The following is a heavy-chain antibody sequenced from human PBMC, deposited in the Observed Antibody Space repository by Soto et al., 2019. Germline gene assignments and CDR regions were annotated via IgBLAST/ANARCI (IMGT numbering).Heavy chain of an antibody. D-gene: IGHD2-15*01. Sequence: SETLSLTCTVSGGSISSGGYYWSWIRQHPGKGLEWIGYIYYSGSTYYNPSLKSRVTISVDTSKNQFSLKLSSVTAADTAVYYCARSWGCSGGSCPTPPWLDPWGQGTLVTVSS. V-gene: IGHV4-30-4*08. CDR2: IYYSGST. CDR3: ARSWGCSGGSCPTPPWLDP. J-gene: IGHJ5*02. CDR1: GGSISSGGYY.